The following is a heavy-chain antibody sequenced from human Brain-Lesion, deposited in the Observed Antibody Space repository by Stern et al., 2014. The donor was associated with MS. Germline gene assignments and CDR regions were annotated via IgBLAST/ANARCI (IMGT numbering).Heavy chain of an antibody. J-gene: IGHJ4*02. CDR1: GGSISSGSDY. CDR3: ASGYRIFDY. V-gene: IGHV4-61*02. Sequence: QVQLVESGPGLVKPSQTLSLTCTVSGGSISSGSDYWSWTRQPVGKGLEWIGRIHPSGSAFYPPSLTSRVTLSTTPPLNHFSPDLNAATAADTAIYYCASGYRIFDYWGQGILVTVSS. D-gene: IGHD5-18*01. CDR2: IHPSGSA.